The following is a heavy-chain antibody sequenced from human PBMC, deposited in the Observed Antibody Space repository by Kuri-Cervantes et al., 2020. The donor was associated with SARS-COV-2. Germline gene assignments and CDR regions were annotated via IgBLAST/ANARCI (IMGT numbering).Heavy chain of an antibody. CDR2: IYSCGST. D-gene: IGHD4-11*01. Sequence: GESLKISCAASGFTVSSNYMSWARQAPGKGLEWVSVIYSCGSTYYADSVKGRFTISRDNSKNTLCLQMNSLRAEDTAIYYCARDDDSSTVWYGLDSWGQGTLVTVSS. CDR1: GFTVSSNY. J-gene: IGHJ4*02. CDR3: ARDDDSSTVWYGLDS. V-gene: IGHV3-53*01.